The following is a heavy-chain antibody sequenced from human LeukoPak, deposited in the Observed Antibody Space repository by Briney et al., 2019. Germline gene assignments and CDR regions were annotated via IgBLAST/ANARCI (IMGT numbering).Heavy chain of an antibody. D-gene: IGHD4-11*01. J-gene: IGHJ4*02. CDR3: ARDFSNLFDY. Sequence: GGSLRLSCAASGFSFSSYSMIWVRQAPRKGLEWVSSISTYSSYIYYADSVKGRFTISGDNAKNTLYLQMNSLRAEDTAVYYCARDFSNLFDYWGQGTLVTVSS. V-gene: IGHV3-21*01. CDR1: GFSFSSYS. CDR2: ISTYSSYI.